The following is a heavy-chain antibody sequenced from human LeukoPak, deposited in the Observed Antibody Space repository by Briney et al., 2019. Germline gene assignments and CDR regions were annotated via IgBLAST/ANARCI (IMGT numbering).Heavy chain of an antibody. Sequence: SETLSLTCTVSGGSISSHYWSWIRQPPGKGMEWIGYMHDSGSTNHNPSLKSRVTMSVDTSKNQFSLKLSSVTAADTAVYYCARLAAADAFDIWGQGTMVTVSS. D-gene: IGHD6-13*01. CDR2: MHDSGST. CDR3: ARLAAADAFDI. J-gene: IGHJ3*02. V-gene: IGHV4-59*11. CDR1: GGSISSHY.